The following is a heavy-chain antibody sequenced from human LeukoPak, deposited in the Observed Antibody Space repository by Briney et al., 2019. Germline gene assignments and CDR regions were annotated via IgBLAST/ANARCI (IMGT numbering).Heavy chain of an antibody. CDR1: GYTFTSYD. Sequence: GASVKVSCKASGYTFTSYDINWVRQATGRGLEWMGWMNPNSGNTGYAQKFQGRVTMTRNTSISTAYMELSSLRSEDTAVYYCARVQRRLQLLVYWGQGTLVTVSS. D-gene: IGHD5-24*01. CDR3: ARVQRRLQLLVY. J-gene: IGHJ4*02. CDR2: MNPNSGNT. V-gene: IGHV1-8*01.